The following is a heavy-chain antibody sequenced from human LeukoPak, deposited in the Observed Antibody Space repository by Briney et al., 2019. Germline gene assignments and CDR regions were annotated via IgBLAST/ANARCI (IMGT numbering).Heavy chain of an antibody. Sequence: ASVKVSCKASGGTFSSYTISLVRQAPGQGLEWMGRIIPILGIANYAQKFQGRVTITADKSTSTAYMELSSLRSEDTAVYYCARDGYYDSSGYRLDPWGQGTLVTVSS. CDR3: ARDGYYDSSGYRLDP. J-gene: IGHJ5*02. CDR1: GGTFSSYT. D-gene: IGHD3-22*01. V-gene: IGHV1-69*04. CDR2: IIPILGIA.